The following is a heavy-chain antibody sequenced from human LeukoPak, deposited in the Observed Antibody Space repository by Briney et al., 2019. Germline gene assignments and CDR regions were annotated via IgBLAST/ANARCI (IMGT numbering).Heavy chain of an antibody. V-gene: IGHV4-30-4*01. Sequence: SETLSLTCTVSGGSISSGDYSWSWIRQPPGKGLEWIGYIYYSGSTYYNPSLKSRVTISVDTSKNQSSLKLSSVTAADTAVYYCARDYIRQASRYYYYGMDVWGQGTTVTVSS. CDR3: ARDYIRQASRYYYYGMDV. D-gene: IGHD3-3*02. CDR2: IYYSGST. J-gene: IGHJ6*02. CDR1: GGSISSGDYS.